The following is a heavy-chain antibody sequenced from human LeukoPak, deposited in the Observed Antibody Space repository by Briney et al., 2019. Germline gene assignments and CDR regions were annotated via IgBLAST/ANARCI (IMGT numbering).Heavy chain of an antibody. CDR2: INTDGSST. V-gene: IGHV3-74*01. CDR1: GFTLSNYW. CDR3: ARVIGWDEPFDL. Sequence: TGGSLRLSCSASGFTLSNYWIHWVRQAPGKGLVWVSRINTDGSSTNYADSVRGRFTVSRDNAKNTLFLQMNSLRVEGTAVYYCARVIGWDEPFDLWGHGTLVTVSS. D-gene: IGHD1-26*01. J-gene: IGHJ3*01.